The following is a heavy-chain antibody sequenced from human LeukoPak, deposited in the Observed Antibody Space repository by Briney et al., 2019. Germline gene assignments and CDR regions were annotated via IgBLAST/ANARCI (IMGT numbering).Heavy chain of an antibody. V-gene: IGHV4-34*01. J-gene: IGHJ6*02. D-gene: IGHD1-26*01. CDR1: GGSFSGYY. CDR2: INHSGST. Sequence: SETLSLTCAVYGGSFSGYYWSWIRQPPGKGLEWIGEINHSGSTNYNPSLKSRVTISVDTSKNQFSLKLSSVTAADTAVYYYARGGGRGYYYYYGMDVWGQGTTVTVSS. CDR3: ARGGGRGYYYYYGMDV.